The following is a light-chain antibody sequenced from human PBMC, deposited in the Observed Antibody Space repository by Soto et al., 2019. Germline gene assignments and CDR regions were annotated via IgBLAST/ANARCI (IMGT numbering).Light chain of an antibody. V-gene: IGLV2-14*01. J-gene: IGLJ1*01. Sequence: QSVLTQPASVSGCPGQSITISCTGTSSDVGGYDYVSWYQLHPGKAPKLMVFEVSNRPSGVSYRFSGSKSGNTASLTISGLQAEDEADYFCSSYSISTAYLFGTGTKVTAL. CDR3: SSYSISTAYL. CDR1: SSDVGGYDY. CDR2: EVS.